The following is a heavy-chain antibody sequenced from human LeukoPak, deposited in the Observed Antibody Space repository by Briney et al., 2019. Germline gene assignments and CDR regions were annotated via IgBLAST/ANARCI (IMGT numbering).Heavy chain of an antibody. CDR3: ARAVDTGFDY. CDR1: GGSFSGYY. CDR2: TNHSGST. V-gene: IGHV4-34*01. J-gene: IGHJ4*02. D-gene: IGHD5-18*01. Sequence: SETLSLTCAVYGGSFSGYYWSWIRQPPGKGLEWIGETNHSGSTNYNPSLKSRVTISVDTSKNQFSLKLSSVTAADTAVYYCARAVDTGFDYWGQGTLVTVSS.